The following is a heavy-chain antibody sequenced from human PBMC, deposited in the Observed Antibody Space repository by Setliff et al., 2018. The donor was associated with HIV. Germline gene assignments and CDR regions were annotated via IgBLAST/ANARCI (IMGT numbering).Heavy chain of an antibody. D-gene: IGHD6-13*01. Sequence: SETLSLTCSVSGASISSPIYYWGWIRQAPGKGLEWIGNIYYNGNTNYKPSLERRLTISVDTSRNQFSLSLSSVTATDTALYFCAAAEGQGPWYFFDNWGQGTQVTVSS. V-gene: IGHV4-39*01. CDR1: GASISSPIYY. J-gene: IGHJ4*02. CDR3: AAAEGQGPWYFFDN. CDR2: IYYNGNT.